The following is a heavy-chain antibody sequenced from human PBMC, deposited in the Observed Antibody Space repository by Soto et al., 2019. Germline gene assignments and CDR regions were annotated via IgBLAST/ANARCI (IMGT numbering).Heavy chain of an antibody. D-gene: IGHD2-15*01. J-gene: IGHJ4*02. V-gene: IGHV1-18*01. CDR3: ARAMAPDYSEQ. CDR2: INAYNGHT. CDR1: GYTFNNYG. Sequence: QVQLVQSGAEVKQPGASVKVSCKASGYTFNNYGITWVRQAPGQGLEWMGWINAYNGHTNYAQKFQDRVAMTTDTSTRTVYMELRSLRSDDTAVSYCARAMAPDYSEQRGQGNLVTVSS.